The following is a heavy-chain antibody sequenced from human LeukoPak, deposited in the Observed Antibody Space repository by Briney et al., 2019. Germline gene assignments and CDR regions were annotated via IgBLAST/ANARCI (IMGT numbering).Heavy chain of an antibody. Sequence: PGGSLRLSCSASGFTFTAYTMHWVRQAPGKGPEWVSYIDYGGSVTHYADSVKGRFTISRDNAENSLYLQMSSLRIVHTAVYYCTRDLEYWSQGVQVTVSS. J-gene: IGHJ4*02. V-gene: IGHV3-48*01. CDR1: GFTFTAYT. CDR3: TRDLEY. CDR2: IDYGGSVT.